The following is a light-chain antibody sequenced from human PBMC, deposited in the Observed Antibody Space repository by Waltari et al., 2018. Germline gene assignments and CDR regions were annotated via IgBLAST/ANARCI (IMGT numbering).Light chain of an antibody. CDR2: DVS. CDR3: NSYTSSRTRV. J-gene: IGLJ1*01. V-gene: IGLV2-14*03. Sequence: QSALTQPASVSGSPGQSITISCTGTSSDVGGYNYVSWYQQHPGKAPKLMIYDVSNRPSGVSNRVSGSKSANTASLTISGLQAEDEADYYCNSYTSSRTRVFGTGTRVTVL. CDR1: SSDVGGYNY.